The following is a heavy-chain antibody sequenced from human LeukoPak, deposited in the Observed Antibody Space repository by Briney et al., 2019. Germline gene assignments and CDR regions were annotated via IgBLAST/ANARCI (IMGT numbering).Heavy chain of an antibody. J-gene: IGHJ4*02. CDR2: IRYDGSNK. V-gene: IGHV3-30*02. CDR1: GFTFSSYG. CDR3: AKDLNYYDSSGYPLTDGPTYFDY. D-gene: IGHD3-22*01. Sequence: GGSLRLSCAASGFTFSSYGMHWVRQAPGKGLEWVTFIRYDGSNKYYADSVKGRFTISRDNSKNTLYLQMNSLRAEDTAVYYCAKDLNYYDSSGYPLTDGPTYFDYWGQGTLVTVSS.